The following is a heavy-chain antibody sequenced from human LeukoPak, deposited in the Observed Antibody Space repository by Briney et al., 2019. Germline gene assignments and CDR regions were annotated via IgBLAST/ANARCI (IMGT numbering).Heavy chain of an antibody. CDR2: IYHSGST. CDR1: GGSISSGGYY. V-gene: IGHV4-30-2*05. D-gene: IGHD6-6*01. Sequence: SETLSLTCTVSGGSISSGGYYWSWIRQPPGKGLEWIGYIYHSGSTYYNPSLKSRVTISVDTSKNQFSLKLSSVTAADTAVYYCAFSSSPEVFDYWGQGTLVTVSS. J-gene: IGHJ4*02. CDR3: AFSSSPEVFDY.